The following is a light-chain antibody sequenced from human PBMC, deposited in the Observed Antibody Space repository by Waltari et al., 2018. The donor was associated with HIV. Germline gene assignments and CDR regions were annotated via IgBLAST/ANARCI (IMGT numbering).Light chain of an antibody. CDR3: QQFNSYPLT. CDR2: TAS. V-gene: IGKV1-9*01. Sequence: DIQLTQSPSFLSVSVGDRVTITCRASQGISRYLAWYQQRAGKAPKVLIYTASTLQSGVPSRFSGSRSGTEFTLTISSLQPEDVATYYCQQFNSYPLTFGGGTKVEIK. J-gene: IGKJ4*01. CDR1: QGISRY.